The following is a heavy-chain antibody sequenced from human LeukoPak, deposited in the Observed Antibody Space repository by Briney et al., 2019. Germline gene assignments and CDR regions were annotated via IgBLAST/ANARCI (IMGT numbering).Heavy chain of an antibody. CDR2: IYGGGST. CDR3: ARDRSDGNYYMVV. CDR1: GFTVSNNY. V-gene: IGHV3-53*01. D-gene: IGHD5-24*01. Sequence: GGSLRLSCAASGFTVSNNYMTWVRQAPRKGLEWVSVIYGGGSTSYADSVKGRFTISRDNSKNTLYLQMNSLRADDTAVYYCARDRSDGNYYMVVWGKGTTVIVSS. J-gene: IGHJ6*03.